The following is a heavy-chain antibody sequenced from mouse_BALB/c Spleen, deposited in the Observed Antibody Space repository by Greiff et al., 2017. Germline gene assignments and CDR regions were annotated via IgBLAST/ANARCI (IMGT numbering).Heavy chain of an antibody. CDR1: GFTFSSYA. CDR2: ISSGGST. J-gene: IGHJ3*01. D-gene: IGHD1-1*01. V-gene: IGHV5-6-5*01. Sequence: EVQVVESGGGLVKPGGSLKLSCAASGFTFSSYAMSWVRQTPEKRLEWVASISSGGSTYYPDSVKGRFTISRDNARNILYLQMSSLRSEDTAMYYCARGEWSSYVGFAYWGQGTLVTVSA. CDR3: ARGEWSSYVGFAY.